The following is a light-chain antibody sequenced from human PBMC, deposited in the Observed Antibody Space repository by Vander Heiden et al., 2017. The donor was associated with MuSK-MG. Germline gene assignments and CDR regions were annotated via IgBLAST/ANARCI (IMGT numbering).Light chain of an antibody. Sequence: EIVMTQSPATLSVSPGKRATLSCRASQSVSNTLAWYQQKPGQAPRVLIYGTSTRATGIPARFSGSGSGTEFTLTISSLQSEDFAVYYCQQYNNWPRTFGQGTKVEIK. J-gene: IGKJ1*01. CDR1: QSVSNT. V-gene: IGKV3-15*01. CDR2: GTS. CDR3: QQYNNWPRT.